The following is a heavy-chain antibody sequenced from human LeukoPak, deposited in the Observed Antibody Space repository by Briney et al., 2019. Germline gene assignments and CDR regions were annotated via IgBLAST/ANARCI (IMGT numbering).Heavy chain of an antibody. V-gene: IGHV3-23*01. CDR1: GFTFSSYA. CDR3: AKSIGGQQWLVGLDY. CDR2: ISGSGSST. D-gene: IGHD6-19*01. J-gene: IGHJ4*02. Sequence: GGSLRLSCAASGFTFSSYAMNWVRQAPGKGLEWVSAISGSGSSTYYADSVKGRFIISRDNSKNTLYLQLNSLRADDTAVYYCAKSIGGQQWLVGLDYWGQGTLVTVSS.